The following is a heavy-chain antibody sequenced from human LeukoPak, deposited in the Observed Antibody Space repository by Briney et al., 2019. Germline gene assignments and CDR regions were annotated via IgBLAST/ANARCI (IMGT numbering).Heavy chain of an antibody. D-gene: IGHD2-8*01. Sequence: GGSLRLSCAASGFTFSSYSMNWVRQAPGKGLEWVSYISSSSSTIYYADSVKGRFTISRDNAENSLYLQMNSLRAEDTAVYYCARDPGYCTNGVCYTNLDYWGQGTLVTVSS. CDR3: ARDPGYCTNGVCYTNLDY. CDR2: ISSSSSTI. J-gene: IGHJ4*02. V-gene: IGHV3-48*01. CDR1: GFTFSSYS.